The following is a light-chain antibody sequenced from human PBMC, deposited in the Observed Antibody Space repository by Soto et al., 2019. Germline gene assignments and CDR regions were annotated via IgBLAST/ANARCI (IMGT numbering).Light chain of an antibody. CDR2: GAS. Sequence: EIALTQVPGTLSLSPGERATLSCRASQSVSSSYLAWYQQKPGQAPRLLIYGASSRATGIPDRFSGSGSGTDFTLTISRLEPEDFAVYYCQQYGSSPPQTFGQGTKVDIK. CDR3: QQYGSSPPQT. CDR1: QSVSSSY. J-gene: IGKJ1*01. V-gene: IGKV3-20*01.